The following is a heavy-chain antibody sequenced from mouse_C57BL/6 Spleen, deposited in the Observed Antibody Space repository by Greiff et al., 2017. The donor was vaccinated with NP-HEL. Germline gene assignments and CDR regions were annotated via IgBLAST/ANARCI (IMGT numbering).Heavy chain of an antibody. J-gene: IGHJ1*03. V-gene: IGHV5-16*01. CDR2: INYDGSST. Sequence: EVKLMESEGGLVQPGSSMKLSCTASGFTFSDYYMAWVRQVPEKGLEWVANINYDGSSTYYLDSLKSRFIISRDNAKNILYLQMSSLKSEDTATYYCARRTLNWYFDVWGTGTTVTVSS. CDR1: GFTFSDYY. CDR3: ARRTLNWYFDV. D-gene: IGHD6-1*01.